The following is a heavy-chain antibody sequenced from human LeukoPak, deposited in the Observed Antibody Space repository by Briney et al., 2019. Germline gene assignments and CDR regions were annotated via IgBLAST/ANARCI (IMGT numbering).Heavy chain of an antibody. CDR1: GSSISSDYY. D-gene: IGHD3-10*01. J-gene: IGHJ4*02. CDR2: VYHSGST. V-gene: IGHV4-38-2*02. CDR3: ARSRSGSSDY. Sequence: SETLSLTCTVSGSSISSDYYWGWIRQPPGKELEWIGYVYHSGSTYYNPSLKSRVTISIDTSKKEFSLRLTSVTAADTAVYYCARSRSGSSDYWGQGTLVTVSS.